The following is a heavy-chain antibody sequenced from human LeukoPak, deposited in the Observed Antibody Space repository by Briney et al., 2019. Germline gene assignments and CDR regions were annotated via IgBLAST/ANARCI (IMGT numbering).Heavy chain of an antibody. CDR3: ARHWRYSYSSIFDY. J-gene: IGHJ4*02. V-gene: IGHV4-59*08. CDR2: IYYCGGT. CDR1: VGSISSYY. Sequence: SETLSLTCTVSVGSISSYYWSWIRQPPGEGLEWIEYIYYCGGTNYNPPLKRRVHISVDTSKHQFSLKLSSVTAADTAVYYCARHWRYSYSSIFDYWGQGTLVTVSS. D-gene: IGHD5-18*01.